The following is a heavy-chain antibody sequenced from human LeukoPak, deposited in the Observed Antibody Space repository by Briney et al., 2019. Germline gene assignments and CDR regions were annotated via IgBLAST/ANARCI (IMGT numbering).Heavy chain of an antibody. CDR2: FFPGDSDT. V-gene: IGHV5-51*01. D-gene: IGHD6-19*01. CDR3: ARQPVAEDY. J-gene: IGHJ4*02. CDR1: GYSFTSYW. Sequence: GESLKISCKGSGYSFTSYWIGWVRQLPGKGLEWMGTFFPGDSDTRYSPSFQGQVTNSADKSISTAYLQWSSRKASDTVMYYCARQPVAEDYWGQGTLVTVSS.